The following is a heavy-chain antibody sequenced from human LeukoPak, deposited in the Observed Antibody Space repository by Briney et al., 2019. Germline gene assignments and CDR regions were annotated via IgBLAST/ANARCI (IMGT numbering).Heavy chain of an antibody. D-gene: IGHD3-10*01. CDR2: IYTSGST. V-gene: IGHV4-61*02. CDR1: GDSISSGNYY. Sequence: SETLSLTCTVSGDSISSGNYYWSWIRQPAGKGLEWIGRIYTSGSTNYNPSLKSRVTISVDTSKNQFSLKLSSVTAADTAVYYCAGYGSGSYYWNYYYYYMDVWGKGTTVTISS. CDR3: AGYGSGSYYWNYYYYYMDV. J-gene: IGHJ6*03.